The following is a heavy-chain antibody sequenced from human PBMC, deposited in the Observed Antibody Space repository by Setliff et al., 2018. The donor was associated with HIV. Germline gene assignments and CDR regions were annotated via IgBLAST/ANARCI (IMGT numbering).Heavy chain of an antibody. CDR2: IWYDGSNK. V-gene: IGHV3-33*01. D-gene: IGHD5-12*01. CDR3: ARDEDGYNHFDF. CDR1: GFTFSTYA. Sequence: GSLRLSCAASGFTFSTYAMHWVRQAPGKGLEWVAVIWYDGSNKYYADSVKGRFTISRDNSKNTLYLQMNSLRAEDTAVYYCARDEDGYNHFDFWGQGTLVTVSS. J-gene: IGHJ4*02.